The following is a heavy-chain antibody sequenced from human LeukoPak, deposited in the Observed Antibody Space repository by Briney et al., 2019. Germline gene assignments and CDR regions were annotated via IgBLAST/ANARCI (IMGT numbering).Heavy chain of an antibody. D-gene: IGHD3-3*01. V-gene: IGHV3-7*03. CDR2: IKADGSEK. CDR1: GFTFTDYL. Sequence: PGGSLRLSCAASGFTFTDYLMTWVRQAPGKGLEWVADIKADGSEKYYVDSVKGRFTILRDNAKNSLYLQMNSLRAEDTAVYYCARAFRGIFGVFEAFDIWGQGTMVTVSS. J-gene: IGHJ3*02. CDR3: ARAFRGIFGVFEAFDI.